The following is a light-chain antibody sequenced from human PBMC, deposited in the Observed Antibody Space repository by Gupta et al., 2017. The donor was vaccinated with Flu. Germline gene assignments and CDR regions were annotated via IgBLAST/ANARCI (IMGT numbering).Light chain of an antibody. CDR1: QGISSY. J-gene: IGKJ3*01. CDR2: AAS. CDR3: QQDDNCLVT. V-gene: IGKV1-8*01. Sequence: AIRMTQSPSSFSASTGDRVTITCRASQGISSYLAWYQQKPGKAPKLLIYAASTVKSGVPSRFSGSGSGTDFTLTISGRQSEDFATYYCQQDDNCLVTFGHGTKVDIK.